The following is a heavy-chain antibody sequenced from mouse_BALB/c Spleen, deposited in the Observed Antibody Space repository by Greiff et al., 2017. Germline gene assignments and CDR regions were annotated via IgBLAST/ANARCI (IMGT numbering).Heavy chain of an antibody. CDR1: GDSITSGY. CDR3: ARYDYVYYAMDY. Sequence: EVKLMESGPSLVKPSQTLSLTCSVTGDSITSGYWNWIRKFPGNKLEYMGYISYSGSTYYNPSLKSRISITRDTSKNQYYLQLNSVTTEDTATYYCARYDYVYYAMDYWGQGTSVTVSS. D-gene: IGHD2-4*01. J-gene: IGHJ4*01. V-gene: IGHV3-8*02. CDR2: ISYSGST.